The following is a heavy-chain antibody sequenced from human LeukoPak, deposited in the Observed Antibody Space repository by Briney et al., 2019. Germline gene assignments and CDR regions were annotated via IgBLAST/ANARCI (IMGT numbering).Heavy chain of an antibody. CDR3: ARQAVIIPTGMEGPWFDP. CDR1: DVSIKNYY. D-gene: IGHD2/OR15-2a*01. CDR2: IYYAGSS. J-gene: IGHJ5*02. V-gene: IGHV4-59*08. Sequence: SETLSLTCTVSDVSIKNYYWSWIRQPPGKGLEWIANIYYAGSSNYNPSLKSRVSVSIDASKNQLSLKLTSVTAADTAIYYCARQAVIIPTGMEGPWFDPWGQETLVAVSS.